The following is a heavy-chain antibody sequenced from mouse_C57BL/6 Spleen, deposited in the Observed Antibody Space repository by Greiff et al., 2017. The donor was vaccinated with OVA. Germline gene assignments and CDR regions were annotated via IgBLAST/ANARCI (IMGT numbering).Heavy chain of an antibody. J-gene: IGHJ4*01. CDR1: GYTFTDYE. CDR2: IDPETGGT. V-gene: IGHV1-15*01. Sequence: VQLVESGAELVRPGASVTLSCKASGYTFTDYEMHWVKQTPVHGLEWIGAIDPETGGTAYNQKFKGKAILTADKSSSTAYMELRSLTSEDSAVYYCTRPYAMDYWGQGTSVTVSS. CDR3: TRPYAMDY.